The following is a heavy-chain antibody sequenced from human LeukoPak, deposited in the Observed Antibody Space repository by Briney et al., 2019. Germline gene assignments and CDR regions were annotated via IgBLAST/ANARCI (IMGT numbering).Heavy chain of an antibody. J-gene: IGHJ4*02. CDR2: IYPGDSDT. CDR3: ARRSVTASPYFDY. Sequence: PGESLKISCKGSGYRFTTYWLGWVRQMPGKGLEWMGIIYPGDSDTTYSPSFQGQVTISADKSITTAYLQWSSLKASDTAMYYCARRSVTASPYFDYWGQGTLVTVS. CDR1: GYRFTTYW. D-gene: IGHD3-10*01. V-gene: IGHV5-51*01.